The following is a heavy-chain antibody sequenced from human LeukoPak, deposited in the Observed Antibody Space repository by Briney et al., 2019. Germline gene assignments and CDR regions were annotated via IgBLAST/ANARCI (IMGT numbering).Heavy chain of an antibody. CDR1: GGSISSGSYY. Sequence: SETLSLTCTISGGSISSGSYYWSWIRQPAGKGLEWIGRIYTSGSTNYNPSLKSRVTISVDTSKNQFSLKLSSVTAADTAVYYCARVASKWYYYYYMDVWGKGTTVTVSS. CDR2: IYTSGST. V-gene: IGHV4-61*02. D-gene: IGHD1-26*01. CDR3: ARVASKWYYYYYMDV. J-gene: IGHJ6*03.